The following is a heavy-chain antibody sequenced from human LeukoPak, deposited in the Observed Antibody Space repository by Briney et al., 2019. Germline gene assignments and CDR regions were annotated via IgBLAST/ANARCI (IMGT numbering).Heavy chain of an antibody. CDR3: VKDQNSYSSGWQQYFQH. V-gene: IGHV3-64D*09. CDR1: GFTFSSYA. Sequence: PGGSLRLSCSASGFTFSSYAMHWVRQALGKGLEYVSAISSNGGSTYYADSVKGRFTISRDNSKNTLYLQMSSLRAEDTAVYYCVKDQNSYSSGWQQYFQHWGQGTLVTVSS. J-gene: IGHJ1*01. D-gene: IGHD6-19*01. CDR2: ISSNGGST.